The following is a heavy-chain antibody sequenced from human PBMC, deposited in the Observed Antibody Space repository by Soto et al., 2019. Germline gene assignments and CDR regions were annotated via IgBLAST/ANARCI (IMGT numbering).Heavy chain of an antibody. CDR1: GGSFSGYY. V-gene: IGHV4-34*01. J-gene: IGHJ5*02. Sequence: QVQLQQWGAGLLKPSETLSLTCAVYGGSFSGYYWSWIRQPPGKGLEWIGEINHSGSTNYNPSLKXRXXISVDPSKNQFSLKLSSVTAADTAVYYCERGDEGPWGQGTLVTVSS. CDR3: ERGDEGP. CDR2: INHSGST.